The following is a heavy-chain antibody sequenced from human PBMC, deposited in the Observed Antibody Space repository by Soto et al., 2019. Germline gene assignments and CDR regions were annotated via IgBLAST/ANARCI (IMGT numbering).Heavy chain of an antibody. Sequence: ASVKVSCKASGYTFTGYYMHWVRQAPGQGLEWMGWINPNSGGTNYAQKFQGRVTMTRDTSISTAYMELSRLRSDDTAVYYCARDSVHFWSSSWYGFDYWSQGTLVTVSS. D-gene: IGHD6-13*01. CDR1: GYTFTGYY. J-gene: IGHJ4*02. CDR2: INPNSGGT. CDR3: ARDSVHFWSSSWYGFDY. V-gene: IGHV1-2*02.